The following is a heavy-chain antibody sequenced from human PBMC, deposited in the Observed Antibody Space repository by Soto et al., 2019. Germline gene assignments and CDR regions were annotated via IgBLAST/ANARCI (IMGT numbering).Heavy chain of an antibody. D-gene: IGHD1-20*01. CDR3: VRHPGITGTSVDY. Sequence: QVQLVQSGAGVKKPGSSVKVSCKASGGTFSAYAISWVRQAPGQGLEWMGGIIPIFGTETYAQKFQGRVTITADESTSTAYMELSSLRSEDTAVYYCVRHPGITGTSVDYWGQGTLVTVSS. CDR1: GGTFSAYA. V-gene: IGHV1-69*01. J-gene: IGHJ4*02. CDR2: IIPIFGTE.